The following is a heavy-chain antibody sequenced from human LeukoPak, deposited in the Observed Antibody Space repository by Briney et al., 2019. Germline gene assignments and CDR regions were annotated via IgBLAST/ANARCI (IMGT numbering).Heavy chain of an antibody. J-gene: IGHJ5*02. CDR3: AARSMAAAGTVGVHP. Sequence: ASVKVSCKASGYTFTSYAIIWVRQAPGQGLEWMGWINPNSGGTNYAQKFQGRVTMTRDTSISTAYMELSRLRSDDTAVYYCAARSMAAAGTVGVHPWGQGTLVTVSS. V-gene: IGHV1-2*02. CDR1: GYTFTSYA. CDR2: INPNSGGT. D-gene: IGHD6-13*01.